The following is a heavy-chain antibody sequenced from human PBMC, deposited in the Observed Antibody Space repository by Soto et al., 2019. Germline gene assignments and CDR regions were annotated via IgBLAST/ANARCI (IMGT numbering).Heavy chain of an antibody. V-gene: IGHV3-23*01. CDR1: GFTFSSYA. CDR2: ISGSGGST. Sequence: EVQLLESGGGLVQPGGSLRLSCAASGFTFSSYAMSWVRQAPGKGLEWVSAISGSGGSTYYADSVKGRFTISRDNSKNTLYLKRNSLRAEDTAVYYCAKVGGTTYYYGMAFWGQGTTVPVSS. CDR3: AKVGGTTYYYGMAF. J-gene: IGHJ6*02. D-gene: IGHD3-16*01.